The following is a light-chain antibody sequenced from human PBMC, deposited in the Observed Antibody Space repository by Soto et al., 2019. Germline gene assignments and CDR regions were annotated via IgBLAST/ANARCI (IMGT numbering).Light chain of an antibody. Sequence: EIVMTQSPATLSVSPGEGATLSCRASQSVSSNLAWYQQKPGQAPRLLMYDASTRATGIPDRFSGSGSGAEFTITISSLQSEDLAVYYCQQYNNWPRTFGQGTKVEIK. CDR3: QQYNNWPRT. J-gene: IGKJ1*01. CDR1: QSVSSN. CDR2: DAS. V-gene: IGKV3-15*01.